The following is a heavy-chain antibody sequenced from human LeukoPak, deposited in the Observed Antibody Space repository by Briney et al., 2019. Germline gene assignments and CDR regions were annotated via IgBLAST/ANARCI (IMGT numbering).Heavy chain of an antibody. J-gene: IGHJ4*02. Sequence: SETLSLTCTVSSGSVSNSHYYWAWVRQPPGKGLEWLGSIFYSGNTHYNPSLKGPVTISIDTSKNQFSLKVSSVTAADTAIYYCARDLSFDWFPYYFDYWGQGILVTVSS. CDR3: ARDLSFDWFPYYFDY. D-gene: IGHD3-9*01. V-gene: IGHV4-39*07. CDR1: SGSVSNSHYY. CDR2: IFYSGNT.